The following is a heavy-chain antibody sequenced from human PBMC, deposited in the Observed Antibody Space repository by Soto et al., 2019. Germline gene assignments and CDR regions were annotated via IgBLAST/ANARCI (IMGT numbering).Heavy chain of an antibody. CDR2: FDPEDGET. V-gene: IGHV1-24*01. CDR3: ATALRQYYDFWSGYYTSHY. J-gene: IGHJ4*02. D-gene: IGHD3-3*01. CDR1: GYTLTELS. Sequence: ASVKVSCKVSGYTLTELSMHWVRQAPGKGLEWMGGFDPEDGETIYAQKFQGRVTMTEDTSTDTAYMELSSLRSEDTAVYYCATALRQYYDFWSGYYTSHYWGQGTLVTVSS.